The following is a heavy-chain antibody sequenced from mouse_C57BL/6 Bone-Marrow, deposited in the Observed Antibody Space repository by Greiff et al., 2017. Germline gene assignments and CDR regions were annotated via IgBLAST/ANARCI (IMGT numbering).Heavy chain of an antibody. J-gene: IGHJ1*03. V-gene: IGHV14-4*01. CDR3: TTELPYFDV. D-gene: IGHD1-1*01. Sequence: EVKLVESGAELVRPGASVKLSCTASGFNIKDDYMHWVKQRPEQGLEWIGWIDPENGDTEYASKFQGKATITADTSSNTAYLKLSSLTSEDTAVYYCTTELPYFDVWGTGTTVTVSS. CDR1: GFNIKDDY. CDR2: IDPENGDT.